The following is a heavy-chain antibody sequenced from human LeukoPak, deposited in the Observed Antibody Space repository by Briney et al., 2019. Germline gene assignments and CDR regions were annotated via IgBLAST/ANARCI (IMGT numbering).Heavy chain of an antibody. J-gene: IGHJ5*02. V-gene: IGHV3-21*01. D-gene: IGHD1-26*01. Sequence: KPGGSLRLSGAASGFTFSSYSMNWVRQAPGKGLEWVSSISSSSSSIYYADSVKGRFTISGDNAKNSLYLQMNSLRAEDTAVYYCARIVGATFDPWGQGTLVTVSP. CDR3: ARIVGATFDP. CDR1: GFTFSSYS. CDR2: ISSSSSSI.